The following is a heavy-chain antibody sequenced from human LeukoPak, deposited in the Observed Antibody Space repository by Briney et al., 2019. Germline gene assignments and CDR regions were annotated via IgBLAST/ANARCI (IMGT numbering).Heavy chain of an antibody. D-gene: IGHD3-10*01. CDR3: ARHATGSYSVPWLDP. CDR1: GGSISSYY. CDR2: IYTSGTT. V-gene: IGHV4-4*09. J-gene: IGHJ5*02. Sequence: SETLSLTCTVSGGSISSYYWSWIRQPPGKALEWIGYIYTSGTTNYNPSLKSRVTISVDTSKNQVSLTLSSVTAADTAVYYCARHATGSYSVPWLDPWGQGTLVTVSS.